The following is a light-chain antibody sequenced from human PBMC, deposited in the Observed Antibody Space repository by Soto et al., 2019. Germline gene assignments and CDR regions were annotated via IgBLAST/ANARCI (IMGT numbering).Light chain of an antibody. CDR1: SSDVGGYNY. CDR3: CSYAGSSLFV. V-gene: IGLV2-11*01. CDR2: DVS. Sequence: QSALTQPRSVSGSPGQSVTISCTGTSSDVGGYNYVSWYQQHPGKAPKLMIYDVSKRPSGVPDRFSGSKSGNTASLTISGLQAEDEAEYYCCSYAGSSLFVFGGGTQLTVL. J-gene: IGLJ2*01.